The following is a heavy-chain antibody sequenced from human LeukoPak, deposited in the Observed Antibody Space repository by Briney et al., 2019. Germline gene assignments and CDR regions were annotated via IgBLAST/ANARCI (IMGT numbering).Heavy chain of an antibody. V-gene: IGHV1-24*01. CDR1: GYTLTELS. Sequence: ASVKVSCKVSGYTLTELSMHWVRQAPGKGLEWMGGFGPEDGETIYAQKFQGRVTMTEDTSTDTAYMELSSLRSEDTAVYYCATDFPRVVGATTIAFDIWGQGTMVTVSS. CDR2: FGPEDGET. D-gene: IGHD1-26*01. CDR3: ATDFPRVVGATTIAFDI. J-gene: IGHJ3*02.